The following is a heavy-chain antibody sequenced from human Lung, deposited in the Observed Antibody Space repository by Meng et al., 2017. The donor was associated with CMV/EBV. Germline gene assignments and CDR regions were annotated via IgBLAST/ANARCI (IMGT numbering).Heavy chain of an antibody. CDR1: GGXIRSYY. Sequence: SXTXSLXCTVSGGXIRSYYWSWIRQPPGKGLEWIGYIYYSGSTNYNPSLKSRVTISVDTSKNQFSLKLSSVTAADTAVYYCARDPAASIFGVVTNEGYFDYXGQGXLVTVSS. D-gene: IGHD3-3*01. V-gene: IGHV4-59*01. J-gene: IGHJ4*02. CDR3: ARDPAASIFGVVTNEGYFDY. CDR2: IYYSGST.